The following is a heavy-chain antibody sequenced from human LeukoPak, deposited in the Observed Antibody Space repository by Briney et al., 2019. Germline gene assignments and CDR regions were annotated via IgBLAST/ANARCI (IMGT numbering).Heavy chain of an antibody. Sequence: GRSLRLSCAASGFIVNSNYMNWVRQAPGKGLEWVSVLYSDDTTYYADSVKGRFTISRDNSKNTLYLQMNNLRAEDTAVYYCARGGEYYAIDYWGQGTLVTVSS. CDR3: ARGGEYYAIDY. V-gene: IGHV3-53*01. J-gene: IGHJ4*02. CDR2: LYSDDTT. D-gene: IGHD1-26*01. CDR1: GFIVNSNY.